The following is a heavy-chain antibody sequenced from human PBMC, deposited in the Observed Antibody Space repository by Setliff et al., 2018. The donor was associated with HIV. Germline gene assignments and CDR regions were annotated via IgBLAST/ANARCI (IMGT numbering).Heavy chain of an antibody. V-gene: IGHV3-21*04. CDR1: GFTFSDYS. D-gene: IGHD3-16*01. J-gene: IGHJ4*02. CDR3: TRDGGEY. CDR2: ITGRSSYT. Sequence: LRLSCAASGFTFSDYSISWVRQSPGKGLEWVSSITGRSSYTYYADSVKGRFTVSRDNAENSVYLQMNGLRVDDTALYYCTRDGGEYWGEGTLVTVSS.